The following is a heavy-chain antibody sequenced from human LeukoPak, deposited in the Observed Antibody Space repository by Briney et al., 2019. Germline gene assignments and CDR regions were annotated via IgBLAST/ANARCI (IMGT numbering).Heavy chain of an antibody. CDR1: GFTFSSYS. J-gene: IGHJ4*02. CDR2: ISSSSSYI. CDR3: ARDPIWFGELHLLYY. Sequence: GGSLTLSCAAPGFTFSSYSMNWVRQAPGKGLEGVSSISSSSSYIYYADSVKGRFTISRDNAKNSLYLQMNSLRAEDTAVYYCARDPIWFGELHLLYYWGQGTLVTVSS. V-gene: IGHV3-21*01. D-gene: IGHD3-10*01.